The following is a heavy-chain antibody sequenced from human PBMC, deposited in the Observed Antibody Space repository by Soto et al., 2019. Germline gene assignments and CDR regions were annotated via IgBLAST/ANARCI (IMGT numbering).Heavy chain of an antibody. CDR2: IYYSGST. J-gene: IGHJ6*02. Sequence: PSETLSLTCTVSGGSISSGDYYWSWIRQPPGKGLEWIGYIYYSGSTYYNPSLKRRVTISVDTSKNQFSLKLSSVTAADTAVYYCARDAPRYDFWSGYSPNSDKYGMDVWGQGTTVTVSS. CDR1: GGSISSGDYY. V-gene: IGHV4-30-4*01. CDR3: ARDAPRYDFWSGYSPNSDKYGMDV. D-gene: IGHD3-3*01.